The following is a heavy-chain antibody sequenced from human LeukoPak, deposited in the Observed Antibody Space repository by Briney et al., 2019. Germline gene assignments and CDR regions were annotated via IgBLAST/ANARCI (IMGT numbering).Heavy chain of an antibody. J-gene: IGHJ4*02. D-gene: IGHD6-13*01. CDR3: ARGSQTLAAAGDY. CDR1: GFTFTSSA. CDR2: IVVGSGNT. V-gene: IGHV1-58*01. Sequence: SVKVSCKASGFTFTSSAVQWVRQARGQRLEWIGWIVVGSGNTNYAQKFQGRVTMTRNTSISTAYMELSSLRSEDTAVYYCARGSQTLAAAGDYWGQGTLVTVSS.